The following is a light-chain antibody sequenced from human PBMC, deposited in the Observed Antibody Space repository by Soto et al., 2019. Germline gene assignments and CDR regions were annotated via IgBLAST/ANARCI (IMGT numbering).Light chain of an antibody. J-gene: IGLJ2*01. Sequence: QAVVTQPRSVSGSPGQSVAISCTGTSSDVGGYNYVSWYRQHPGKAPKLILYDVSKRPSGVPDRFSGSKSGNTASLTISGLLAEDEADYYCCSYAGSYIVVIGGGTKVTVL. CDR3: CSYAGSYIVV. CDR2: DVS. CDR1: SSDVGGYNY. V-gene: IGLV2-11*01.